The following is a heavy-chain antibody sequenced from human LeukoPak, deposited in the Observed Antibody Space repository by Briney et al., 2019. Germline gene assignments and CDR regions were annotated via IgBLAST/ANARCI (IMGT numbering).Heavy chain of an antibody. CDR1: GGSISSYY. CDR2: IYTSGST. Sequence: SETLSLTCTVSGGSISSYYWSWIRQPAGKGLEWIGRIYTSGSTNCNPSLKSRVTMSVDTSKNQFSLKLSSVTAADTAVYYCARDSRSGSSPLYYYYGMDVWGQGTTVTVSS. J-gene: IGHJ6*02. D-gene: IGHD3-10*01. CDR3: ARDSRSGSSPLYYYYGMDV. V-gene: IGHV4-4*07.